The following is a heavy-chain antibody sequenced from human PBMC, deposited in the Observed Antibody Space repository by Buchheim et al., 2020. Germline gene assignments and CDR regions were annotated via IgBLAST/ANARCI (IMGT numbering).Heavy chain of an antibody. V-gene: IGHV3-23*01. J-gene: IGHJ4*02. D-gene: IGHD6-13*01. CDR2: ISGSGGDR. Sequence: ELQLLESGGGLAQPGGSLRLSCAASGFTFSSYAMSWVRQAPGKGLEWVSVISGSGGDRYYADSVKGRFTISRDNSKNTLYLHMNSRRAEDTAVYYCAKDGTLAAAATTYFNYWGQGTL. CDR1: GFTFSSYA. CDR3: AKDGTLAAAATTYFNY.